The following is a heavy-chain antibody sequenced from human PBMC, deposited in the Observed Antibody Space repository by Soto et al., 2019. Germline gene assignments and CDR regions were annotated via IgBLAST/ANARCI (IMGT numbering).Heavy chain of an antibody. CDR3: ARQSSYYDILTGYYNGNNWFDP. CDR2: IYYSGST. V-gene: IGHV4-59*08. J-gene: IGHJ5*02. Sequence: QVQLQESGPGLVKPSETLSLTCTVSGGSISSYYWSWIRQPPGKGLEWIGYIYYSGSTNYNPSLKSRGTISVDTSKNQFSLKLSSVTAADTAVYYCARQSSYYDILTGYYNGNNWFDPWGQGTLVTVSS. D-gene: IGHD3-9*01. CDR1: GGSISSYY.